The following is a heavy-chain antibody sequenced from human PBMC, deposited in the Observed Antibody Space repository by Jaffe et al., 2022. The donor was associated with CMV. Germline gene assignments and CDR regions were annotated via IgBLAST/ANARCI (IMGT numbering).Heavy chain of an antibody. CDR1: GGSISSSSYY. V-gene: IGHV4-39*01. Sequence: QLQLQESGPGLVKPSETLSLTCTVSGGSISSSSYYWGWIRQPPGKGLEWIGSIYYSGSTYYNPSLKSRVTISVDTSKNQFSLKLSSVTAADTAVYYCARHVRAWFPDCWGQGTLVTVSS. J-gene: IGHJ4*02. D-gene: IGHD3-10*01. CDR3: ARHVRAWFPDC. CDR2: IYYSGST.